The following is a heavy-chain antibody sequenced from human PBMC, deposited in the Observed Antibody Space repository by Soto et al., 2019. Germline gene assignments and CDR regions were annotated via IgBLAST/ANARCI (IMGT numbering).Heavy chain of an antibody. J-gene: IGHJ3*02. CDR2: ISSSGSTI. D-gene: IGHD6-13*01. Sequence: PGGSLRLSCAASGFTFSSYEMNWVRQAPGKVLEWVSYISSSGSTIYYADSVKGRFTISRDNAKNSLYLQMNSLRAEDTVVYYCARVMVAAAGDAFDIWGQGTMVTVSS. CDR1: GFTFSSYE. V-gene: IGHV3-48*03. CDR3: ARVMVAAAGDAFDI.